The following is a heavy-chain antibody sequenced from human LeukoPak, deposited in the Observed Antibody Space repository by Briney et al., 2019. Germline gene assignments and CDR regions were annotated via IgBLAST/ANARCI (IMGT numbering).Heavy chain of an antibody. D-gene: IGHD2-2*01. CDR3: ARARLGYCSSTSCYHGNWFDP. Sequence: PSETLSLTCAVYGGSFSGHYWSWIRQPPGKGLEWIGEINHSGSTNYNPSLKSRVTISVDTSKNQFSLKLSSVTAADTAVYYCARARLGYCSSTSCYHGNWFDPWGQGTLVTVSS. CDR1: GGSFSGHY. CDR2: INHSGST. V-gene: IGHV4-34*01. J-gene: IGHJ5*02.